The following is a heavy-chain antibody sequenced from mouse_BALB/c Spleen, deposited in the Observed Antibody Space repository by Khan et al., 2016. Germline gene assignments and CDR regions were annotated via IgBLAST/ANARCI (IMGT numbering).Heavy chain of an antibody. CDR1: GDSITSGY. D-gene: IGHD2-4*01. Sequence: EVQLVESGPSLVKPSQTLSLTCSVPGDSITSGYWNWIRKFPGNKLEYMGYISYSGSTYYNPSLKSRISITRDTSKNQYYLQLNSVTTEDTATYYCARHYDYDHAMDYWGQGTSVTVSS. J-gene: IGHJ4*01. CDR3: ARHYDYDHAMDY. CDR2: ISYSGST. V-gene: IGHV3-8*02.